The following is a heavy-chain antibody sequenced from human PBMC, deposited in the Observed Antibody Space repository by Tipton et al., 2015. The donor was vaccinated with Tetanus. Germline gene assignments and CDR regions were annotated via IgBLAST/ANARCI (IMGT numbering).Heavy chain of an antibody. CDR3: ATYHYDSSGDYREFFKQ. J-gene: IGHJ1*01. Sequence: TASGLTFSNYWMSWVRQAPGKGLEWVANIKQDGSEKYYVDSVKGRFTVSRDKAKNSLDLQMNSLRAEDTAVYYCATYHYDSSGDYREFFKQWGQGTLVIVSS. V-gene: IGHV3-7*01. CDR2: IKQDGSEK. D-gene: IGHD3-22*01. CDR1: GLTFSNYW.